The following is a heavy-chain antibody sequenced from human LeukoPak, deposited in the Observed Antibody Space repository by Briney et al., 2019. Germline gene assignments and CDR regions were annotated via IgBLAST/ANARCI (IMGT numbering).Heavy chain of an antibody. D-gene: IGHD3-3*01. CDR3: ASRNYDFWSGDYERHYYYYYMDV. CDR2: INHSGST. V-gene: IGHV4-34*01. Sequence: PSETLSLTCAVYGGSFSGYYWSWIRQPPAKGLEWIGEINHSGSTNYNPSLKSRVTISVDTSKNQFSLKLSSVTAADTAVYYCASRNYDFWSGDYERHYYYYYMDVWGKGTTVTVSS. J-gene: IGHJ6*03. CDR1: GGSFSGYY.